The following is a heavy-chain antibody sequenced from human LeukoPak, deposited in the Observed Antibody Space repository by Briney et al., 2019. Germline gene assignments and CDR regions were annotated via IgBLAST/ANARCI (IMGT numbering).Heavy chain of an antibody. D-gene: IGHD6-19*01. CDR2: IIPIFGTA. J-gene: IGHJ4*02. CDR1: GGTFSSYA. Sequence: SVKVSCKASGGTFSSYAISWVRQAPGQGLEWMGGIIPIFGTANYAQKFQGRVTITADESTSTAYMELSSLRSEDTAVYYCAREESIAVAGRPFDYWGQGTLVTVSS. CDR3: AREESIAVAGRPFDY. V-gene: IGHV1-69*01.